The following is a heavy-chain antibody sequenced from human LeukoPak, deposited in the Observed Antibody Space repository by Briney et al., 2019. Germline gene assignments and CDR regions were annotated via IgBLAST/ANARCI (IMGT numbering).Heavy chain of an antibody. CDR2: INHSGST. CDR1: GGSFSGYY. CDR3: ARGGDYGSPADY. D-gene: IGHD6-13*01. Sequence: SETLSLTCAVYGGSFSGYYWSWIRQPPGKGLEWIGEINHSGSTNYNPSLKSRVTISVDTSKNQFSLKLSSVTAADTAVYYCARGGDYGSPADYWGQGTLVTVSS. J-gene: IGHJ4*02. V-gene: IGHV4-34*01.